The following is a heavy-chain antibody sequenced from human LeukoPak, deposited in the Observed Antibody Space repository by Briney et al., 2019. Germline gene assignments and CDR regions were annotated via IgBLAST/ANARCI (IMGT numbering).Heavy chain of an antibody. CDR1: GFTFSSYS. V-gene: IGHV3-21*01. CDR3: ARDTPNIMITFGDRFMDV. Sequence: GGSLRLSCAASGFTFSSYSMNWVRQAPGKGLEWVSSISSNSSYIYYADSVKGRFTISRDNAKNSLYLQMNSLRAEDTAVYYCARDTPNIMITFGDRFMDVWGQGTTVTVSS. CDR2: ISSNSSYI. J-gene: IGHJ6*02. D-gene: IGHD3-16*01.